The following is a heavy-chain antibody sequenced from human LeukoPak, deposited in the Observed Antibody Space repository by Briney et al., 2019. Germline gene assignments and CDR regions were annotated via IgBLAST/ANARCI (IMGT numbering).Heavy chain of an antibody. CDR2: INPNSGGT. CDR1: GYTFTGYY. CDR3: AASGSHNWNTSDY. Sequence: AASVKVSCKASGYTFTGYYMHWVRQAPGQGLEWMGWINPNSGGTNYAQKFQGRVTMTRDTSISTAYMELSGLRSDDTAVYYCAASGSHNWNTSDYWGQGTLVTVSS. D-gene: IGHD1-20*01. V-gene: IGHV1-2*02. J-gene: IGHJ4*02.